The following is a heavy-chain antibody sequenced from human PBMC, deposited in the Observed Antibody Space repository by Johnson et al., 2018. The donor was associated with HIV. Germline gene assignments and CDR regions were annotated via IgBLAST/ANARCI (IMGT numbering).Heavy chain of an antibody. CDR1: EFAFSSYD. V-gene: IGHV3-13*01. CDR3: ARENWGAFDL. Sequence: EMQLVESGGGLVQPGGSLRLPCAASEFAFSSYDMHWVRQSPGKGLEWVSSIGTAGDTYYSGSVKGRFTISRENAKNSLYLQMNSLRAGDTAVYYCARENWGAFDLWGQGTMVTVSS. J-gene: IGHJ3*01. CDR2: IGTAGDT. D-gene: IGHD7-27*01.